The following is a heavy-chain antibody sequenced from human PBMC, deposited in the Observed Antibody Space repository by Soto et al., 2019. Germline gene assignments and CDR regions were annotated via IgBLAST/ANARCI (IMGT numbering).Heavy chain of an antibody. Sequence: GGSLRLSCAASGFTFSSYGMHWVRQAPGKGLEWVAAISYDGSNKYNADSVKGRFTISRDNSRNTLYLQMNSLRAEDTAVYYSAIDKAGSCSGRFGSWGLGPLVTVSS. CDR1: GFTFSSYG. J-gene: IGHJ4*02. CDR2: ISYDGSNK. V-gene: IGHV3-30*03. D-gene: IGHD6-19*01. CDR3: AIDKAGSCSGRFGS.